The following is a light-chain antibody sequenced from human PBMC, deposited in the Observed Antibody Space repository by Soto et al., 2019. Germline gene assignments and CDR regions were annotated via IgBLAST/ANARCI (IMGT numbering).Light chain of an antibody. Sequence: QSVLTQPPSVSGAPGQRVTMSCTGSSSNIGAGYDVHWYQQVPGTAPKLLIYGNNNRPSGISDRFSGSTSGTSASLAITGLQAEDEGDYYCQSYDSSLSGRVVFGGGTKLTVL. CDR1: SSNIGAGYD. CDR2: GNN. V-gene: IGLV1-40*01. J-gene: IGLJ2*01. CDR3: QSYDSSLSGRVV.